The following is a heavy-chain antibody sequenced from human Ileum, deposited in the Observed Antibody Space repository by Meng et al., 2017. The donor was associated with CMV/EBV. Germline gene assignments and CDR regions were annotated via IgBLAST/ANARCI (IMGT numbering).Heavy chain of an antibody. CDR3: AALGTYFDP. V-gene: IGHV1-2*02. D-gene: IGHD1-1*01. Sequence: RVYCKASGYTFSAYYMYWVRQAPGKGLEWMGRINPNTGVTNYAQKFQGRVAMTRDTSINTAYMDLSGLTSDDTAIYYCAALGTYFDPWGQGTLVTVSS. CDR2: INPNTGVT. J-gene: IGHJ5*02. CDR1: GYTFSAYY.